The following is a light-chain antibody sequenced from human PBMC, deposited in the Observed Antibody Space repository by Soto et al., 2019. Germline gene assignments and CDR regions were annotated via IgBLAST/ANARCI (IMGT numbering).Light chain of an antibody. CDR3: QQYGGSTRT. CDR1: QSVNNY. J-gene: IGKJ1*01. Sequence: EIVITLAPANLSVSPGEMCSLLSRASQSVNNYLAWYQQRPGQAPRLLIYGASSRATGIPDRFSGSGSGTDFTLSISRLEPEDFAVYYCQQYGGSTRTFGQGTKVDIK. CDR2: GAS. V-gene: IGKV3-20*01.